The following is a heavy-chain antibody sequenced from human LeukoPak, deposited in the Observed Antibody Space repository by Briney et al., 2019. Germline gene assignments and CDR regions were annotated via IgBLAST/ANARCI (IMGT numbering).Heavy chain of an antibody. CDR3: ARDIVGLITMVRGVIEGFDY. J-gene: IGHJ4*02. CDR2: INPNSGGT. CDR1: GYTFTGYY. Sequence: ASVKVSCKASGYTFTGYYMHWVRQAPGQGLEWMGWINPNSGGTNYAQKFQGRVTMTRDTSISTAYMELSRLRSDDTAVCYCARDIVGLITMVRGVIEGFDYWGQGTLVTVSS. D-gene: IGHD3-10*01. V-gene: IGHV1-2*02.